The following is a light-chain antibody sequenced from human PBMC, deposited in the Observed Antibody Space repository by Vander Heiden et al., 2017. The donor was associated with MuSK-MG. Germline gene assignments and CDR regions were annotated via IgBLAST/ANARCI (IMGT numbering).Light chain of an antibody. V-gene: IGKV1-39*01. CDR1: QSISSY. J-gene: IGKJ3*01. CDR3: QLSDSNPALT. CDR2: AAS. Sequence: DIQMTHSPSSLSASVGDRVAITCRASQSISSYLNWYQQKPGKAPKLLIYAASSLQSGVPSRFSRSGYGTDFTLTISSRQPEDFATYYCQLSDSNPALTFGHGTKVDIK.